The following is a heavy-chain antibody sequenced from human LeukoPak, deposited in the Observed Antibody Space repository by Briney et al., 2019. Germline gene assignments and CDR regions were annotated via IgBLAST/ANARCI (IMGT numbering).Heavy chain of an antibody. CDR3: ARTRISGSYYIH. J-gene: IGHJ4*02. V-gene: IGHV1-69*05. CDR2: IIPIFGTA. D-gene: IGHD1-26*01. Sequence: SVKVSCKASGGTFSSYAISWVRQAPGQGLEWMGGIIPIFGTANYAQRFQGRVTITTDESTSTAYMELSSLRSEDTAVYYCARTRISGSYYIHWGQGTLVTVSS. CDR1: GGTFSSYA.